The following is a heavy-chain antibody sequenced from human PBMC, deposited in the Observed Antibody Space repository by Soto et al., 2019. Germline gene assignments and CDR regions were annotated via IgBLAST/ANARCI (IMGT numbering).Heavy chain of an antibody. CDR3: ARLATAASAGTPLDY. V-gene: IGHV5-10-1*01. CDR1: GYSFTIYW. CDR2: IDPSDSYT. Sequence: PGESLKIFCKGSGYSFTIYWISWVRQMPGKGLEWMGRIDPSDSYTNYSPSFQGHVTISADKSISTAYLQWSSLEASDTAMYYCARLATAASAGTPLDYWGQGTLVTVSS. D-gene: IGHD6-13*01. J-gene: IGHJ4*02.